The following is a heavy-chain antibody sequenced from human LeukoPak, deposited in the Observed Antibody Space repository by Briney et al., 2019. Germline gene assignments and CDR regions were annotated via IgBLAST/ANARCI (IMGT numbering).Heavy chain of an antibody. D-gene: IGHD6-19*01. Sequence: GGSLRLSCAASGFTFSSYWMSWVRQAPGKGLEWVANTKQDGSEKYYVDSVKGRFTISRDNAKNSLYLQMNSLRAEDTAVYYCARRKTSSGWSAFDIWGQGTMVTVSS. V-gene: IGHV3-7*04. CDR3: ARRKTSSGWSAFDI. CDR2: TKQDGSEK. J-gene: IGHJ3*02. CDR1: GFTFSSYW.